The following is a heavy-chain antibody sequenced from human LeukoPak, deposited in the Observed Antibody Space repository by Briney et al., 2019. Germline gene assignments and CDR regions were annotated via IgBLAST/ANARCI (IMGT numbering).Heavy chain of an antibody. CDR1: GFTFSSYG. D-gene: IGHD5-18*01. CDR2: IWYDGSNK. CDR3: ARDGDTAIVFDY. Sequence: GRSLRLSCAASGFTFSSYGMHWVRQAPGKGLEWVAVIWYDGSNKYYADSVKGRFTISRDNSKNTLYLQMNSLRAEDTAVYYCARDGDTAIVFDYWGQGTPVTDSS. J-gene: IGHJ4*02. V-gene: IGHV3-33*01.